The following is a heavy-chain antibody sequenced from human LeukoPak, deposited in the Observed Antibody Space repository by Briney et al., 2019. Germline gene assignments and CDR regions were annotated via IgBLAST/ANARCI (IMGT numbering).Heavy chain of an antibody. CDR1: GDSISNYY. CDR2: IYYSGII. CDR3: AREHKWQLGTFDI. D-gene: IGHD6-13*01. Sequence: SETLSLTCTVSGDSISNYYWSWIRQPPGKGLEWIGYIYYSGIIKYNPSLKSRVTISVDTSKNQFSLNLTSVTAADMAVYHCAREHKWQLGTFDIWGQGTMVTVSS. J-gene: IGHJ3*02. V-gene: IGHV4-59*01.